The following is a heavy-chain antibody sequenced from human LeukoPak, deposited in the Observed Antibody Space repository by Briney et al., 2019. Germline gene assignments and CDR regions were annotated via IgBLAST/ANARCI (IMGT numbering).Heavy chain of an antibody. CDR3: AKLPTIFGVVMRPGYYFDY. CDR2: ISGSGGST. Sequence: GGSLRLSCAASGFTFSSYAMSWVRQAPGKGLEWVSAISGSGGSTYYADSVKGRLTISRDNSKNTLYLQTNSLRAEDTAVYYCAKLPTIFGVVMRPGYYFDYWGQGTLVTVSS. V-gene: IGHV3-23*01. D-gene: IGHD3-3*01. J-gene: IGHJ4*02. CDR1: GFTFSSYA.